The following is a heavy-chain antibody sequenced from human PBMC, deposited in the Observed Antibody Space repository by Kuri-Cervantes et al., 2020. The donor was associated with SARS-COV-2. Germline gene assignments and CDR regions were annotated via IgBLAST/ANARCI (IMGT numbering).Heavy chain of an antibody. D-gene: IGHD4-23*01. CDR3: AKDWSLGGNFRYNFDY. J-gene: IGHJ4*02. CDR2: ISYDGSNK. Sequence: GESLKISCAAAGFTFSSYGMHWVRQAQGKGLEWVAVISYDGSNKYYADSVKGRFTISRDNSKTTLYLQMNSLRAEDTAVYYCAKDWSLGGNFRYNFDYWGQGTLVTVSS. V-gene: IGHV3-30*18. CDR1: GFTFSSYG.